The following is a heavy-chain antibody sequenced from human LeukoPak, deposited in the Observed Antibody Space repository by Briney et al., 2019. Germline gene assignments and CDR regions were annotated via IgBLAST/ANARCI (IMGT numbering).Heavy chain of an antibody. CDR2: MYYSGST. D-gene: IGHD2-2*01. CDR1: GGSISSSTYY. Sequence: KPSETLSLTCTVSGGSISSSTYYWGWVRQPPGKGLEWIGSMYYSGSTYYNPSLKSRVTISVDTSKNQFPLKLSSVTAADTAVYYCARDAGHQVSRRNYYAMDVWGQGTTVTVSS. CDR3: ARDAGHQVSRRNYYAMDV. V-gene: IGHV4-39*06. J-gene: IGHJ6*02.